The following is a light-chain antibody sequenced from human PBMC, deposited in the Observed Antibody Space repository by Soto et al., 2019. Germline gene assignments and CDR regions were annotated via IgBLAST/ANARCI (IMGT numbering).Light chain of an antibody. CDR3: SSYTSSSIDYV. Sequence: QSALTQPASVSGSPGQSSTISCTGTSSDGGGYNYVSWYQQHPGKAPKLMIYEVSNRPSGASNRFSGSKSGNTASLTISGLQAEDEADYYCSSYTSSSIDYVFGTGTKLTVL. CDR2: EVS. V-gene: IGLV2-14*01. J-gene: IGLJ1*01. CDR1: SSDGGGYNY.